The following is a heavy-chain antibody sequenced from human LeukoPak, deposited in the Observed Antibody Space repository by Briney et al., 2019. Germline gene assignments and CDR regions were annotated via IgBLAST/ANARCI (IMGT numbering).Heavy chain of an antibody. CDR3: AKGTGYAVSYFDY. CDR1: AFTFSSYA. Sequence: GGSLRLSCAASAFTFSSYAMSWVRQAPGKGLEWVSAISGSGSSTYYADSVKGRFIISRDNSKNTLYLQMNSLRAEDTAVYYCAKGTGYAVSYFDYWGQGTLVTVSS. J-gene: IGHJ4*02. CDR2: ISGSGSST. D-gene: IGHD2-15*01. V-gene: IGHV3-23*01.